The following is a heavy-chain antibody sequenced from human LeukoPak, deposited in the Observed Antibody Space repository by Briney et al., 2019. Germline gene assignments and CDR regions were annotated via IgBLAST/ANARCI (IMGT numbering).Heavy chain of an antibody. Sequence: SVKVSCKASGYTFTGYDIYWVRQAPGQGLEWMGWINPNGGGTNYAQKFQGRVTLTRDTSISTAYMYLSRLRSDDTAVYYCAITLGPTTSDYWGQGTLVTVSS. J-gene: IGHJ4*02. CDR3: AITLGPTTSDY. V-gene: IGHV1-2*02. D-gene: IGHD1-26*01. CDR1: GYTFTGYD. CDR2: INPNGGGT.